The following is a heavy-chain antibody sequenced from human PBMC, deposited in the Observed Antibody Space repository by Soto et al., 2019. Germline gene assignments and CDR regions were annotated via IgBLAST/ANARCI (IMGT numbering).Heavy chain of an antibody. CDR3: ARGHYYGSGSYEIDY. CDR2: INAGNGNT. V-gene: IGHV1-3*01. D-gene: IGHD3-10*01. CDR1: GYTFTSYA. J-gene: IGHJ4*02. Sequence: GASVKVSCKASGYTFTSYAMHWVRQAPGQRLEWMGWINAGNGNTKYSQKFQGRVTITRDTSASTAYMELSSLRSEDTAVYYCARGHYYGSGSYEIDYWGRGTLVTVSS.